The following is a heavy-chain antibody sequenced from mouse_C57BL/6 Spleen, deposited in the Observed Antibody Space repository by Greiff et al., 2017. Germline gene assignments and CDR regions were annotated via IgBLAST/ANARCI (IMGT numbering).Heavy chain of an antibody. CDR2: ISNGGGST. D-gene: IGHD1-1*01. CDR3: ARHETDYYGSSDWYFDV. V-gene: IGHV5-12*01. J-gene: IGHJ1*03. CDR1: GFTFSDYY. Sequence: EVQVVESGGGLVQPGGSLKLSCAASGFTFSDYYMYWVRQTPEKRLEWVAYISNGGGSTYYTDTVKGRFTISRDNAKNTLYLHMSRLKSEDTAMYYCARHETDYYGSSDWYFDVWGTGTTVTVSS.